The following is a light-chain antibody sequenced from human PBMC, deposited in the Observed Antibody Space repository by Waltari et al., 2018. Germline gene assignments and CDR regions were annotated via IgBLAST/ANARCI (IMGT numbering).Light chain of an antibody. J-gene: IGKJ1*01. CDR1: QSVSSN. V-gene: IGKV3-15*01. CDR3: QQYNNWPRT. CDR2: GAS. Sequence: EIVMTQSPATLSVSPGERATLSCRASQSVSSNLAWYQQKPGQAPRLLIYGASTRATGIPARFSGSGSGTEFTLTISSLQSEDFAVYHCQQYNNWPRTFGQGTEVEIK.